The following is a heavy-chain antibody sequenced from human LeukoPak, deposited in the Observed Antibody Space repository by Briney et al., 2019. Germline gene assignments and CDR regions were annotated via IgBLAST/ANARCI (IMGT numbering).Heavy chain of an antibody. V-gene: IGHV3-21*06. D-gene: IGHD3-10*01. CDR1: GFSFTGYT. Sequence: PGGSLRLSCAASGFSFTGYTMNWVRQAPGKGLEWVSSISGGSTSIDYADSVKGRFTISRDNANNALYLQMNSLRAEDTAIYHCTRDPQPGSYYPWYFAYWGQGTLVTVSS. CDR3: TRDPQPGSYYPWYFAY. J-gene: IGHJ4*02. CDR2: ISGGSTSI.